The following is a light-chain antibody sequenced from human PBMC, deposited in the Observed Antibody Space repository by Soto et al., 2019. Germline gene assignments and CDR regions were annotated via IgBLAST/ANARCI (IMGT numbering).Light chain of an antibody. Sequence: IVMTQSPDSLAVSLGERATINCKSSQSVLYSSNNKNYLGWYQQKPGQSPNLLIYWASTRESGVPARFSGSGSGTEFTLTISSLQAEDVAVYYCQQYYSIPYTFGQGTKVDI. CDR2: WAS. J-gene: IGKJ2*01. CDR1: QSVLYSSNNKNY. V-gene: IGKV4-1*01. CDR3: QQYYSIPYT.